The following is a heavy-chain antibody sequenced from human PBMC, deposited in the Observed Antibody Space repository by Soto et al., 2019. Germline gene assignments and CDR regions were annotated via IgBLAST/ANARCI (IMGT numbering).Heavy chain of an antibody. J-gene: IGHJ1*01. D-gene: IGHD2-2*01. CDR1: GFSFSTYW. V-gene: IGHV3-74*01. CDR2: IDHDGRST. CDR3: VRKAGASYMPAEYFQH. Sequence: EVQLVESGGGLVQPGRSLRLSCAASGFSFSTYWMHWVRQGPGKGLVWVSRIDHDGRSTSYADSVKGRFTISRDNAKNTLSLQMNSLTVEDTGVYYCVRKAGASYMPAEYFQHWGQGTLVTVSS.